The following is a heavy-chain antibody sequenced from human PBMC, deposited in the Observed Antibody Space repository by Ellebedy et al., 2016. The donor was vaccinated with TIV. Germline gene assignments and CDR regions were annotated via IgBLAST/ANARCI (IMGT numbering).Heavy chain of an antibody. CDR3: AKSGLQLWFGEGDWFDP. CDR2: ISSDGSNK. J-gene: IGHJ5*02. CDR1: GFRFNQYS. V-gene: IGHV3-30*17. Sequence: PGGSLRLSCHASGFRFNQYSMHWVRQVPGKGLQWVAVISSDGSNKRYAESVKGRFTVSSDNFRNTLDLQLNSLSPDDTAMYYCAKSGLQLWFGEGDWFDPWGQGTQVTVSS. D-gene: IGHD3-10*01.